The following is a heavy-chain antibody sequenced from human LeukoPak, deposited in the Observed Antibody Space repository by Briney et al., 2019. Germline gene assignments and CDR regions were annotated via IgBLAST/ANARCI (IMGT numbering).Heavy chain of an antibody. D-gene: IGHD5-12*01. CDR1: EFTFSDYY. CDR2: ISSSGNTI. J-gene: IGHJ3*02. CDR3: AKATRRHGGYDEDAFDI. V-gene: IGHV3-11*01. Sequence: GGSLRLSCAASEFTFSDYYMSWIRQAPGKGLEWVSYISSSGNTIYYADSVKGRFTISRDNAKNSLYLQMNSLRAEDTAVYYCAKATRRHGGYDEDAFDIWGQGTMVTVSS.